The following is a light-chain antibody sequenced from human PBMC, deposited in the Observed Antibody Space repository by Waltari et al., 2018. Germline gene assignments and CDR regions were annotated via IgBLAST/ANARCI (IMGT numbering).Light chain of an antibody. V-gene: IGLV3-21*01. CDR2: YDS. Sequence: SYVLTQPPSVSVAPGETTRITCGGNNIGTKSVQWYRQKPGQAPVLVISYDSDRPSGIPERFSGSNSGDTATLTISRVEAGDEADYYCQVWDANNEPGLFGTGTEVTV. CDR1: NIGTKS. CDR3: QVWDANNEPGL. J-gene: IGLJ1*01.